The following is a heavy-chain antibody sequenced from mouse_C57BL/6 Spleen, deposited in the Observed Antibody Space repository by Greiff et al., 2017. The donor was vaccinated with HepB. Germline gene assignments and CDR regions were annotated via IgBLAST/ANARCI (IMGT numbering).Heavy chain of an antibody. Sequence: VQLQQPGAELVKPGASVKLSCKASGYTFTSYWMHWVKQRPGQGLEWIGMIHPNSGSTNYNEKFKSKATLTVDKSSSTAYMQLSSLTSEDSAVYYCARDYGSSYRWYFDVWGTGTTVTVSS. CDR3: ARDYGSSYRWYFDV. CDR2: IHPNSGST. V-gene: IGHV1-64*01. D-gene: IGHD1-1*01. J-gene: IGHJ1*03. CDR1: GYTFTSYW.